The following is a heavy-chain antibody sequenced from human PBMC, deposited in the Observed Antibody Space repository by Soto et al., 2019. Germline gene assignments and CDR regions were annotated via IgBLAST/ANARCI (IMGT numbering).Heavy chain of an antibody. CDR2: ISPSDSYS. CDR3: ARRIYNGYEIFDY. V-gene: IGHV5-10-1*01. J-gene: IGHJ4*02. Sequence: PGESLKISCKGSGYSFSIYWITWVRQKPGEALEWMGRISPSDSYSDYSPTFQGHVSISTDKYTSTVYLEWSSLKASDTGMYYCARRIYNGYEIFDYWGQGTRVTVSS. D-gene: IGHD5-12*01. CDR1: GYSFSIYW.